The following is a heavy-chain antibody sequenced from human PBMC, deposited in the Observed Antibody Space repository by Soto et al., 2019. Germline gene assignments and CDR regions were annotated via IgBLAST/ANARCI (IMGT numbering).Heavy chain of an antibody. CDR2: IRSSASHI. J-gene: IGHJ5*02. CDR3: ARGYTGYCSGGTCYWFDP. D-gene: IGHD2-15*01. V-gene: IGHV3-21*01. Sequence: EVQLVESGGGLVKPGGSLRLSCAASGFSFSSYYMNWVRQAPGKGLEWVSSIRSSASHINYADSVKGRFTISRDNAKKSLYLQMNSLRAEDTAVYYCARGYTGYCSGGTCYWFDPWGQGTLVTVSS. CDR1: GFSFSSYY.